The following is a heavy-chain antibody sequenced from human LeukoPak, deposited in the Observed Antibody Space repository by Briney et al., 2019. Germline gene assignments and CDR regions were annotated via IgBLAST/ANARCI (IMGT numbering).Heavy chain of an antibody. D-gene: IGHD2-2*02. CDR1: GYTFTSYY. J-gene: IGHJ3*02. Sequence: GASVKVSCKASGYTFTSYYMHWVRQAPGQGLEWMGIINPSGGSTSYAQKFQGRVTMTRDTSTSTAYMELSSLRSEDTAVYYCARETVVVPAAISFDIWGQGTMVTVSS. CDR2: INPSGGST. CDR3: ARETVVVPAAISFDI. V-gene: IGHV1-46*01.